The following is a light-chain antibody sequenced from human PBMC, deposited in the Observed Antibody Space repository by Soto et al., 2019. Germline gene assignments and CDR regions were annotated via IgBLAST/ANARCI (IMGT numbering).Light chain of an antibody. CDR3: SSKTSFSTLV. V-gene: IGLV2-14*01. Sequence: QSALTQPASVSGSPGQSITISCTGTSSDVGGYNSVSWYQQHPGKAPKLMIDEVSNRPSGVSNRFSGSKSGNTASLTISGLQAEDEADYYCSSKTSFSTLVFGGGIKVTVL. J-gene: IGLJ2*01. CDR1: SSDVGGYNS. CDR2: EVS.